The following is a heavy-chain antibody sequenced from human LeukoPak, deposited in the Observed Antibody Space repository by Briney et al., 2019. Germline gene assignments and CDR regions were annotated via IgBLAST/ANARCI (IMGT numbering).Heavy chain of an antibody. V-gene: IGHV4-59*08. Sequence: SETLSLTCTVSGGSFSGDYWSWIRQPPGKGLEWIAYIYYSGITNYNPSLKSRVSISLDTSKNLFSLSLTSVTAADTAVYYCARHAIYSGGYSFWFDPWGPGTLVTVSS. D-gene: IGHD1-26*01. CDR2: IYYSGIT. CDR1: GGSFSGDY. J-gene: IGHJ5*02. CDR3: ARHAIYSGGYSFWFDP.